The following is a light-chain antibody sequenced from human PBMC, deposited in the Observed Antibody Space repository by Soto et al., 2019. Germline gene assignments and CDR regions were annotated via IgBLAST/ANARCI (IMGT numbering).Light chain of an antibody. CDR3: QQYNSYST. J-gene: IGKJ2*01. CDR1: QSISSW. V-gene: IGKV1-5*01. CDR2: DAS. Sequence: DIQMTQSPSTLSASVGDRVTITCRASQSISSWLAWYQQKPVKAPKLLIYDASSLESGVPSRFSGSGSGTEFTLTISSLQPADFATYYCQQYNSYSTFGQGTKLEIK.